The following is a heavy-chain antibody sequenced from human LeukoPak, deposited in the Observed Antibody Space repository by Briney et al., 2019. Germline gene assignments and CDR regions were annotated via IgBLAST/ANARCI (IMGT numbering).Heavy chain of an antibody. J-gene: IGHJ4*02. CDR2: INPSGGST. V-gene: IGHV1-46*01. CDR1: GYTFTNYY. D-gene: IGHD1/OR15-1a*01. CDR3: ARANKLGNVVLPFY. Sequence: ASVKVSCEASGYTFTNYYMHWVRQAPGQGLEWMGIINPSGGSTSYAQKFQGRVTMTRDTSTSTVYVELSSLRSEDTAVYYCARANKLGNVVLPFYWGQGTLVTVSS.